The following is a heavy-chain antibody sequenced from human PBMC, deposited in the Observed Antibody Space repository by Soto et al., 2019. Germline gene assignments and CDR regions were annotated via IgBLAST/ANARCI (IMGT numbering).Heavy chain of an antibody. CDR2: IYYSGST. CDR3: AAWGMDV. J-gene: IGHJ6*02. CDR1: GGSISRGDYY. Sequence: PSENLSLTCTVSGGSISRGDYYWSWIRQPPGKGLEWIGYIYYSGSTYYNPSLKSRVTISVDTSKNQFSLKLSSVTAADTAVYYCAAWGMDVWGQGTTATVAS. V-gene: IGHV4-30-4*01.